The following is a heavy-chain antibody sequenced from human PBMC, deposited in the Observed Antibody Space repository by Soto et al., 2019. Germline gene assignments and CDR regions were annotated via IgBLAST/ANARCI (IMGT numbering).Heavy chain of an antibody. D-gene: IGHD3-3*01. Sequence: ASVKVSCKASGYTFTSYYMHWVRQAPGQGLEWMGIINPNGGSTSYAQKFQGRVTMTRDTSTSTVYMELSSLRSEDTAVYYCARPYYDFWSGYYTNNWFDPWGQGTLVTVSS. CDR3: ARPYYDFWSGYYTNNWFDP. CDR2: INPNGGST. V-gene: IGHV1-46*03. CDR1: GYTFTSYY. J-gene: IGHJ5*02.